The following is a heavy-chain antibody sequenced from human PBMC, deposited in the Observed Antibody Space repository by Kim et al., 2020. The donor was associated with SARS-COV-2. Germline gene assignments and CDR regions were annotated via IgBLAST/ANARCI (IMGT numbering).Heavy chain of an antibody. Sequence: GGSLRLSCAASGFTFSTSWMHWVRQAPGKGLVCVSRINTDGSGTSYADSVKGRFTISRDNAQNTLYLQMNNLRDEDTALYYCARGSTLSLNWLDPWGQGTLVTVSS. CDR3: ARGSTLSLNWLDP. CDR1: GFTFSTSW. D-gene: IGHD3-16*02. J-gene: IGHJ5*02. V-gene: IGHV3-74*01. CDR2: INTDGSGT.